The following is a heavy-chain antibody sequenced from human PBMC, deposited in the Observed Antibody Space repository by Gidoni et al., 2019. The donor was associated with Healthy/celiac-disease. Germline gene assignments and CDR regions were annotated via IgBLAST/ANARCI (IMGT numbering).Heavy chain of an antibody. CDR3: ARVRGSSSWTIGPFDY. CDR1: GYTFTGYY. CDR2: INPNSGGT. V-gene: IGHV1-2*06. D-gene: IGHD6-13*01. Sequence: QVQLVQSGAEVKKPGASVKVSCKASGYTFTGYYIHWVRQAPGQGLEWMGRINPNSGGTNYAQKFQGRVTMTRDTSISTAYMELSRLRSDDTAVYYCARVRGSSSWTIGPFDYWGQGTLVTVSS. J-gene: IGHJ4*02.